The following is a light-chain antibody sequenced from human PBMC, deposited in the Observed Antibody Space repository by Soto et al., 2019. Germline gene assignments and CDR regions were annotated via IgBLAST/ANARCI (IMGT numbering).Light chain of an antibody. Sequence: QSALTQPPSASGSPGQSVTLSCTGTSSDVGGYNYVSWYQQHPGKAPKLMIYEVSKRPSGVPDRFSGSNSGNTASLTVSGLQAEDEADYYCSSYAGSNIVVFGGGTKLTVL. CDR2: EVS. J-gene: IGLJ2*01. V-gene: IGLV2-8*01. CDR1: SSDVGGYNY. CDR3: SSYAGSNIVV.